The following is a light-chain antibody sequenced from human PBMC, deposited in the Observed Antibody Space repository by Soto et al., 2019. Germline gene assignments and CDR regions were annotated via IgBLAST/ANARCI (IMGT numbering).Light chain of an antibody. Sequence: DIQMTQSPSSLSASVGDRVTITCQASQDIRNYLNWYQQKPGKAPNLLIYDASNLRAGVPSRFSGSGSGTEFTFAISSLQPEYIATYYCHRYGHLPPLSFGGGTKVEIK. CDR2: DAS. CDR3: HRYGHLPPLS. CDR1: QDIRNY. J-gene: IGKJ4*01. V-gene: IGKV1-33*01.